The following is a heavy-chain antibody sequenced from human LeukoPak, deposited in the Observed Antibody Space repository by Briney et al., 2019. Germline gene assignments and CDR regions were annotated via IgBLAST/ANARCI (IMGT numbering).Heavy chain of an antibody. D-gene: IGHD1-1*01. CDR3: ARDREGIVMTGTTPHY. CDR2: INTYNGNT. Sequence: ASVKVSCKASGYTFTSYGIGWVRQAPGQGLEWMGWINTYNGNTVYAQKFHGRVTMTTDTSTNTAYMELRSLRSDDTAVYYCARDREGIVMTGTTPHYWGQGTLVTVSS. J-gene: IGHJ4*02. V-gene: IGHV1-18*04. CDR1: GYTFTSYG.